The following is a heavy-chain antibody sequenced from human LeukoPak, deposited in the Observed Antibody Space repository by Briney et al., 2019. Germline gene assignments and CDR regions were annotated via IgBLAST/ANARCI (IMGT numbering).Heavy chain of an antibody. V-gene: IGHV3-11*01. CDR3: ARDYGSGSYGDY. Sequence: GGSLRLSCAVTGLAFSDYYMSRIRQAPGKGLKRVSYISSSGSTIYYADSVKGRFTISRDNAKNSLYLQMNSLRAEDTAVYYCARDYGSGSYGDYWGQGTLVTVSS. D-gene: IGHD3-10*01. CDR2: ISSSGSTI. CDR1: GLAFSDYY. J-gene: IGHJ4*02.